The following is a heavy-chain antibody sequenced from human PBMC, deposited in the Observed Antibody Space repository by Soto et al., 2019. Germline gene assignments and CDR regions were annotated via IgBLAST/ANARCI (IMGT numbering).Heavy chain of an antibody. D-gene: IGHD4-17*01. CDR1: GFSLSTSGMC. V-gene: IGHV2-70*02. CDR3: ASATTVTTTPYYMDV. CDR2: IDWDDDK. Sequence: ESGPTLVNPTQTLTLTCTFSGFSLSTSGMCVSWIRQPPGKALEWLARIDWDDDKYYSTSLKTRLTISKDTSKNQVVLTMTNMDPVDTAVYYCASATTVTTTPYYMDVWGKGTTVTVSS. J-gene: IGHJ6*03.